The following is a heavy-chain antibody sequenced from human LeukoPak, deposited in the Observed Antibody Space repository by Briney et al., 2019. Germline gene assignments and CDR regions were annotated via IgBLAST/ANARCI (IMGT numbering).Heavy chain of an antibody. CDR2: IYYSGST. CDR3: ARGDVTGPDY. CDR1: GGSISSGGYY. D-gene: IGHD2-21*01. Sequence: SETLSLTCTVSGGSISSGGYYWSWIRQHPGKGLEWIGYIYYSGSTYYNPSPKSRVTISVDTSKNQFSLKLSSVTAADTAVYYCARGDVTGPDYWGQGTLVTVSS. J-gene: IGHJ4*02. V-gene: IGHV4-31*03.